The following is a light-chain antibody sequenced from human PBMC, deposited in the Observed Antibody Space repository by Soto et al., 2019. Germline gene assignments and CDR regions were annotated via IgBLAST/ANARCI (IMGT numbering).Light chain of an antibody. V-gene: IGKV3-15*01. CDR3: QQYNNWPFS. J-gene: IGKJ5*01. CDR2: GAS. Sequence: EIFFTQSPGTVSLSPGHIDTLSCRTRETVSEDQLAWYQQKPGQAPRLLIYGASTRATGVPARFRGSGSGTELTLSISGLQSEDFAVYFCQQYNNWPFSFGQGTRMEIK. CDR1: ETVSED.